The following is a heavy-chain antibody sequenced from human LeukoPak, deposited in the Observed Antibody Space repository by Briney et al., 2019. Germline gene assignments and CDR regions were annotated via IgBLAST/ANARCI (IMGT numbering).Heavy chain of an antibody. V-gene: IGHV4-4*09. J-gene: IGHJ4*02. D-gene: IGHD1-26*01. CDR1: GASVRNYY. CDR3: ARLGSYHDF. CDR2: IHATGGS. Sequence: KPSETLSLTCTVSGASVRNYYWSWIRQTPEKGLEWMGYIHATGGSNYYPSLKSRLTVSIDTPRNQLSLKLTSVTAADTAVYFCARLGSYHDFWGQGALVTVSS.